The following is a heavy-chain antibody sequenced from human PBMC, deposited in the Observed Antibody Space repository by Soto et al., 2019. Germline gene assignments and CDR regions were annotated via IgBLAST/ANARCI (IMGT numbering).Heavy chain of an antibody. CDR3: ARFYGYYDSSGYAAFDY. Sequence: SETLSLTCTVSGGSISSGGYYWSWIRQHPGKGLEWIGYIYYSGSTYYNPSLKSRVTISVDTSKNQFSLKLSSVTAADTAVYYCARFYGYYDSSGYAAFDYWGQGTLVTVSS. CDR1: GGSISSGGYY. V-gene: IGHV4-31*03. CDR2: IYYSGST. J-gene: IGHJ4*02. D-gene: IGHD3-22*01.